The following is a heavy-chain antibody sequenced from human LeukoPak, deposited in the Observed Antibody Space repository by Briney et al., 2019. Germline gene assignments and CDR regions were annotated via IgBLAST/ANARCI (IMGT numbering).Heavy chain of an antibody. CDR3: AKQPGYCGDGQCYSFRFDP. CDR2: IYFRGNT. D-gene: IGHD2-15*01. CDR1: GGSMNDNSYY. Sequence: SGTLSLTCTVSGGSMNDNSYYWGWFRQAPGKGLEWIGSIYFRGNTYYSPSLKSRVTIFVDTSKSQFSLQLNAVTAADTAMYYCAKQPGYCGDGQCYSFRFDPWGQGTLVTVSS. V-gene: IGHV4-39*01. J-gene: IGHJ5*02.